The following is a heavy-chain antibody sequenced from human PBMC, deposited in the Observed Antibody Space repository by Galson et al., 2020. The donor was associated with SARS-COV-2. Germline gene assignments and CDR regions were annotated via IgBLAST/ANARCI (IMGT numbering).Heavy chain of an antibody. Sequence: GESLKISCAASGFTFSSYAMHWVRQAPGKGLEWVAVISYDGSNKYYADSVKGRFTISGDNAKNTLYLQMNSLRAEDTAVYYCARGDMGNDYFDYWGQGTLVTVSS. CDR2: ISYDGSNK. CDR1: GFTFSSYA. CDR3: ARGDMGNDYFDY. V-gene: IGHV3-30*07. D-gene: IGHD7-27*01. J-gene: IGHJ4*02.